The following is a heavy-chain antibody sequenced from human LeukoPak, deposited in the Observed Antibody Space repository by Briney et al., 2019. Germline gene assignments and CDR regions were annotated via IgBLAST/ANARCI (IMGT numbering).Heavy chain of an antibody. CDR3: AHTPSFFY. D-gene: IGHD3-3*01. Sequence: SGPTLVNPTQTLTLTCTFSGFSLTSRAVGVGWFRHPPVEAPEWLALIYWDDDIRYSQSLKTRLSVTKDTSKNQVVLTVTNVDPVDTATYYCAHTPSFFYWGQGALVTVSS. V-gene: IGHV2-5*02. CDR1: GFSLTSRAVG. CDR2: IYWDDDI. J-gene: IGHJ4*02.